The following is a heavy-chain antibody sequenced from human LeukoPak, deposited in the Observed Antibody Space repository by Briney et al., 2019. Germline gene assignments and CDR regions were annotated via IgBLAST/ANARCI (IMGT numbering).Heavy chain of an antibody. V-gene: IGHV3-21*01. D-gene: IGHD4-17*01. CDR2: ISSSSSYI. J-gene: IGHJ5*02. CDR3: AREGDDYGDYEA. Sequence: PGGSLRLSCAASGFTFSSYEMNWVRQAPGKGLEWVSSISSSSSYIYYADSVKGRFTISRDNAKNSLYLQMNSLRAEDTAVYYCAREGDDYGDYEAWGQGTLVTVSS. CDR1: GFTFSSYE.